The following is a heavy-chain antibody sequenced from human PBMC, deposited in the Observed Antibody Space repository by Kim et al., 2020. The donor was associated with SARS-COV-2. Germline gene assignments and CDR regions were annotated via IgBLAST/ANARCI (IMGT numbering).Heavy chain of an antibody. CDR3: ARDYYYRMDI. J-gene: IGHJ6*02. V-gene: IGHV3-74*03. Sequence: SDTLYADPVKGRFTISRDNVKKTVYLQMNSLRAEDTAVYYCARDYYYRMDIWGQGTTVTVSS. CDR2: SDT.